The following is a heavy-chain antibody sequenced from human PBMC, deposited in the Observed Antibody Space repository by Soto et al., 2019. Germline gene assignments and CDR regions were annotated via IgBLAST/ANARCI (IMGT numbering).Heavy chain of an antibody. CDR2: FDPEDGET. Sequence: ASVKVSCTVSGYTLTELSMHWVRQAPGKGLEWMGGFDPEDGETIYAQKFQGRVTMTEDTSTDTAYMELSSLRSEDTAVYYCAYYDSSGHYPYSFDPWGQGTLVTVSS. V-gene: IGHV1-24*01. D-gene: IGHD3-22*01. CDR1: GYTLTELS. CDR3: AYYDSSGHYPYSFDP. J-gene: IGHJ5*02.